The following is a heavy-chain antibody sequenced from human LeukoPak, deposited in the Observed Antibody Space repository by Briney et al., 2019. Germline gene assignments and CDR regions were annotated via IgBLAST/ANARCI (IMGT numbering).Heavy chain of an antibody. CDR2: ISYGGSNK. V-gene: IGHV3-30*18. J-gene: IGHJ3*02. CDR3: AKDLSEDAFDI. CDR1: GFTFSSYG. Sequence: GGSLRLSCAASGFTFSSYGMHWVRQAPGKELEWVAVISYGGSNKYYADSVKGRFTISRDNSKNTLYLQMNSLRAEDTAVYYCAKDLSEDAFDIWGQGTMVTVSS.